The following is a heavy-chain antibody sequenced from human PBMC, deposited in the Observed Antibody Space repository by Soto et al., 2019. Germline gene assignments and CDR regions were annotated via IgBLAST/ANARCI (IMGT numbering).Heavy chain of an antibody. CDR3: ANPQSAGDYYYYGMDV. CDR1: GGTFSSYA. J-gene: IGHJ6*02. CDR2: IIPIFGTA. Sequence: GASVKVSCKASGGTFSSYAISWVRQAPGQGLEWMGGIIPIFGTANYAQKFQGRVTITADKSTSTAYMEPSSLRSEDTAVYYCANPQSAGDYYYYGMDVWGQGTTVTVSS. V-gene: IGHV1-69*06. D-gene: IGHD6-13*01.